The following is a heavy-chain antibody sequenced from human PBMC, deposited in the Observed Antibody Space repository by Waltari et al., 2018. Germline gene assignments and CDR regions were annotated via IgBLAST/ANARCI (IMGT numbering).Heavy chain of an antibody. J-gene: IGHJ4*02. D-gene: IGHD6-19*01. V-gene: IGHV3-30*02. Sequence: QVQLVESGGGVVQPGGSLRLSCAASGFTFSSDGMHWVRQAPGKGLEWVAFIRYDGSNKYYADSVKGRFTISRDNSKNTLYLQMNSLRAEDTAVYYCAKDEIAVAGNTKYFDYWGQGTLVTVSS. CDR2: IRYDGSNK. CDR1: GFTFSSDG. CDR3: AKDEIAVAGNTKYFDY.